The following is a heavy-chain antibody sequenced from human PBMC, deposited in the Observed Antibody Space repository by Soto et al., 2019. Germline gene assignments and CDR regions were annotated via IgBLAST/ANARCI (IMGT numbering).Heavy chain of an antibody. J-gene: IGHJ3*02. Sequence: ASVKVSCKASGYTFTGYYMHWVRQAPGQGLEWMGWINPNSGGTNYAQKFQGWVTMTRDTSISTAYMELSRLRSDDTAVYYCAVVLPAAMHGWVGAFDIWAQGKMVTVSS. D-gene: IGHD2-2*01. V-gene: IGHV1-2*04. CDR2: INPNSGGT. CDR3: AVVLPAAMHGWVGAFDI. CDR1: GYTFTGYY.